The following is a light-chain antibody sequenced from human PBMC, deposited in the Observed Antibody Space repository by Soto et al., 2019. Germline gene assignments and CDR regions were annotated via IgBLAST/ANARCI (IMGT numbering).Light chain of an antibody. CDR1: QNLLHSDGRTF. CDR2: EVS. Sequence: EIVLTQTPLSLSVTPGQPASISCKSSQNLLHSDGRTFLYWYLQKPGQSPQLLIYEVSNRLSGVPDRFSGSGSGTDFPLEVSRVEAEDVEIYYCLQSTQLPWTIGQGTKVEI. CDR3: LQSTQLPWT. J-gene: IGKJ1*01. V-gene: IGKV2D-29*02.